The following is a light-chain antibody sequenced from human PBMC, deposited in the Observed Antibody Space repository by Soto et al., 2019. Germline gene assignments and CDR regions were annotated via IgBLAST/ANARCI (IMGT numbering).Light chain of an antibody. V-gene: IGKV4-1*01. J-gene: IGKJ1*01. CDR1: QNVLYSSSNKNY. CDR3: QQYCSSPWT. Sequence: DIVMTQSPDSLAVSLGERATINCKSSQNVLYSSSNKNYLAWYQQKPGQPPKLLIYWASTRESGVPDRFSGSGSGTDFARTISSLQAEDVAVYYCQQYCSSPWTFGQGTRVEIK. CDR2: WAS.